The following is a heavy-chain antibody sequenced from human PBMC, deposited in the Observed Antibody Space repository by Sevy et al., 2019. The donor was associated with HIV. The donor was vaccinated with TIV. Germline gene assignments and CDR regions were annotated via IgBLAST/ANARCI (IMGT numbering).Heavy chain of an antibody. CDR2: INHSGST. CDR1: GGSFSGYY. Sequence: SETLSLTCAVYGGSFSGYYWSWIRQPPGKGLEWIGEINHSGSTNYNPSHKSRVTISVDTSKNQFSLKLSSVTAADTAVYYCARGRYCSSTSCSQRGRYFQHWGQGTLVTVSS. J-gene: IGHJ1*01. CDR3: ARGRYCSSTSCSQRGRYFQH. V-gene: IGHV4-34*01. D-gene: IGHD2-2*01.